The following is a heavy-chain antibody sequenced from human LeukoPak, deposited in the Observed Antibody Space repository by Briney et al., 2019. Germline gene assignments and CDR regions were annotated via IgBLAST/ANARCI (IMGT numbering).Heavy chain of an antibody. D-gene: IGHD3-22*01. CDR1: GFTFSSYW. V-gene: IGHV3-48*02. Sequence: GGSLRLSCAASGFTFSSYWMNWVRQAPGKGLEWVSFIDSSRRTIFYADSVKGRFTISRDTAKNSLYLQINSLRDEDTAVYYCARASSGYGSYYYFYGMDVWGQGTTVTVSS. CDR3: ARASSGYGSYYYFYGMDV. CDR2: IDSSRRTI. J-gene: IGHJ6*02.